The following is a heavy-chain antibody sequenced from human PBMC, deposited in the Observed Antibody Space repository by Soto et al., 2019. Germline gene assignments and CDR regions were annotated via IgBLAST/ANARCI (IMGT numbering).Heavy chain of an antibody. CDR1: GGSISSGDYY. J-gene: IGHJ5*02. D-gene: IGHD6-6*01. CDR3: AREATIAARLDP. CDR2: IYYSGST. V-gene: IGHV4-30-4*01. Sequence: SETLSLTCTVSGGSISSGDYYWSWLRQPPGKGLEWIGYIYYSGSTYYNPSLKSRVTISVDTSKNQFSLKLSSVTAADTAVYYCAREATIAARLDPWGQGNLVTVSS.